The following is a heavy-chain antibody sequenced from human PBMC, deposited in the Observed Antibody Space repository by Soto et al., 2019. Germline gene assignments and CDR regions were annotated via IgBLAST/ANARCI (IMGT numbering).Heavy chain of an antibody. J-gene: IGHJ6*02. CDR3: AKEYDFWSGLWGGFGLYYYGMDV. CDR2: ISYDGSNK. D-gene: IGHD3-3*01. Sequence: GSLRLSCAASGFTFSSYGMHWVRQAPGKGLEWVAVISYDGSNKYYADSVKGRFTISRDNSKNTLYLQMNSLRAEDTAVYYCAKEYDFWSGLWGGFGLYYYGMDVWGQGTTVTVSS. V-gene: IGHV3-30*18. CDR1: GFTFSSYG.